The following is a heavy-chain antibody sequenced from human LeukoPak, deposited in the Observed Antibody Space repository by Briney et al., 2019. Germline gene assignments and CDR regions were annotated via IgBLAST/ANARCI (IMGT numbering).Heavy chain of an antibody. D-gene: IGHD3-10*01. CDR2: ISWNSGSI. V-gene: IGHV3-9*01. CDR3: TKSSGSYYNAHNFDY. J-gene: IGHJ4*02. Sequence: GRSLRLSCAASGFTFDDHAMHWVRQAPGKGLEWVSGISWNSGSIGYADSVKGRFTISRGNAKNSLYLQMNSLRAGDTAFYYCTKSSGSYYNAHNFDYWGQGTLVTVSS. CDR1: GFTFDDHA.